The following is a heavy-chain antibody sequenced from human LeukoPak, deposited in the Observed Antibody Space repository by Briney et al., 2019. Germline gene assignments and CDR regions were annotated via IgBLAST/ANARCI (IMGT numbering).Heavy chain of an antibody. CDR3: AKNVRDTGTFDY. CDR1: GYTFTSYD. D-gene: IGHD5-18*01. J-gene: IGHJ4*02. V-gene: IGHV1-8*01. CDR2: MSPNSGNT. Sequence: GASVKVSCKASGYTFTSYDINWVRQATGQGLEWMGWMSPNSGNTGYAQEFQGRVTMTRSTSISTAYMELNSLTSEDTAVYYCAKNVRDTGTFDYWGQGTLVTVSS.